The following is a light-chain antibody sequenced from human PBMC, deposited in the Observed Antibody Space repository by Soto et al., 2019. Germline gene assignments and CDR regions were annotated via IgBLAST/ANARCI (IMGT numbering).Light chain of an antibody. CDR1: QSISSF. Sequence: DIQMTQSPSSLSASVGDRVTITCRASQSISSFLNWYQQKPGKAPKVLIYAASRLESGVPSRFSGSGSGTDFTLTISSLQPEDFATYYCQQLNSYPSTFGGGTKVDIK. CDR3: QQLNSYPST. V-gene: IGKV1-39*01. CDR2: AAS. J-gene: IGKJ4*01.